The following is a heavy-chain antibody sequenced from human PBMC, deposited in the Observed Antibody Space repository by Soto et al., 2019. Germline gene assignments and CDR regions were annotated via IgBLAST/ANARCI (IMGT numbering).Heavy chain of an antibody. D-gene: IGHD2-8*01. CDR1: GLTFKDYP. J-gene: IGHJ4*02. V-gene: IGHV3-23*01. CDR3: GSFYDDTNYDY. Sequence: EVHLLESGGGLVQPGGSLRLSCAASGLTFKDYPMSWVRQAPGKGLEWVSAIGAAGATRYYADSVKGRFAISRDNYKGTLYLQMHSLRVEDTARYYCGSFYDDTNYDYRGQGTLVSVSS. CDR2: IGAAGATR.